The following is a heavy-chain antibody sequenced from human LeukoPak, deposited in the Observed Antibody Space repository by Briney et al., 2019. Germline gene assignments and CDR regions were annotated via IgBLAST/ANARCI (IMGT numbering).Heavy chain of an antibody. Sequence: GASVKVSCKASGYTFTSYAMNWVRQAPGQGLEWMGWINTNTGNPTYAQGFTGRFVFSLDTSVSTAYLQISSLKAEDTAVYYCARAGGRGSSCAGCRVTGDVWGKGTTVTVSS. CDR1: GYTFTSYA. CDR3: ARAGGRGSSCAGCRVTGDV. CDR2: INTNTGNP. J-gene: IGHJ6*03. D-gene: IGHD3-3*01. V-gene: IGHV7-4-1*02.